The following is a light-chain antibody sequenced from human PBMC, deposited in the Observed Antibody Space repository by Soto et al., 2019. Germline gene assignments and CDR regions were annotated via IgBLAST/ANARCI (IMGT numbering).Light chain of an antibody. Sequence: DIQMTQSPSSLSASVGDRVTITCRASQNISDSLNWYQHKPGKAPKLLIYAASSLQSGVPSRCSGSGSGTDFTLTISSLQPEDFGSYYCQRSWTFGQGTKLE. CDR1: QNISDS. CDR3: QRSWT. V-gene: IGKV1-39*01. J-gene: IGKJ2*01. CDR2: AAS.